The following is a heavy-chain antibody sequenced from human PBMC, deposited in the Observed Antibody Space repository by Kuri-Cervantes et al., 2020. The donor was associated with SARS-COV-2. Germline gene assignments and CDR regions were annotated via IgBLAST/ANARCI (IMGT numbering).Heavy chain of an antibody. CDR3: ATEAHILTGYYYYYGMDV. J-gene: IGHJ6*02. Sequence: GGSLRLSCAASGFTFSSYSMNWVRQAPGKGLEWVSYISSSSSTIYYADSVKGRFTISRDNAKNSPYLQMNSLRAEDTAVYYCATEAHILTGYYYYYGMDVWGQGTTVTVSS. CDR1: GFTFSSYS. D-gene: IGHD3-9*01. CDR2: ISSSSSTI. V-gene: IGHV3-48*01.